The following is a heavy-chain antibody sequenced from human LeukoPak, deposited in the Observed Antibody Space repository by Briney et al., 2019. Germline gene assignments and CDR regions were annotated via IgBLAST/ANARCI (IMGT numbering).Heavy chain of an antibody. CDR3: ARDRIDILAGYPPHGMNV. CDR2: IWYDGSNK. V-gene: IGHV3-33*01. CDR1: GFTFSSYG. J-gene: IGHJ6*04. D-gene: IGHD3-9*01. Sequence: GGSLRLSCAASGFTFSSYGMHWVREAPGKGLEWGAVIWYDGSNKYYADSVKRRFTISRDNSKNRLSLQMNSLRAEDTAGYSCARDRIDILAGYPPHGMNVWGKGTTVTVPP.